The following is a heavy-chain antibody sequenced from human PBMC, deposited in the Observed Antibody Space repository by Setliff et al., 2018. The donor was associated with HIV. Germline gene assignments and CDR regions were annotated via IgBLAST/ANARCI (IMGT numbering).Heavy chain of an antibody. CDR3: ARVFWYGLPQIYYYMDV. Sequence: GGSLRLSCAASGFRFSTYWMTWVRQAPGKGLEWVANIKQDGSEKYYVDSVKGRFTLPRDNAKNSLYLQMNSLGAEDTAVYYCARVFWYGLPQIYYYMDVWGKGTTVTVSS. CDR1: GFRFSTYW. V-gene: IGHV3-7*01. CDR2: IKQDGSEK. D-gene: IGHD2-8*02. J-gene: IGHJ6*03.